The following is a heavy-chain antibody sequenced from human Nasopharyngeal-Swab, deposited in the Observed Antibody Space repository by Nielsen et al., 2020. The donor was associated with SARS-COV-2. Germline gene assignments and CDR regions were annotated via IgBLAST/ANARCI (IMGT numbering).Heavy chain of an antibody. V-gene: IGHV3-7*01. CDR2: IKQDGSEN. CDR3: ARGCVLTGPSCYYYGMDV. J-gene: IGHJ6*02. Sequence: GESLKISCAASGFTFSSYWMSWVRQAPGKGLEWVANIKQDGSENYYVDSVKGRFTISRDNAKNSLYLQMNSLRAEDTAVYYCARGCVLTGPSCYYYGMDVWGQGTTVTVSS. CDR1: GFTFSSYW. D-gene: IGHD3-9*01.